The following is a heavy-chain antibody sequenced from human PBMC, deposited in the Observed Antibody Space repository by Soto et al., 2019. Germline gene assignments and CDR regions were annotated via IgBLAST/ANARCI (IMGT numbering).Heavy chain of an antibody. V-gene: IGHV2-5*02. J-gene: IGHJ5*02. Sequence: SGPTLVNPTQTLTLTCTFSGFSLSTGGIGVGWIRQPPGKALEWLALIYWDGDRRYRPSLMSRLTIAKDTSKNQVVLTMTNMDPVDTATYYCAPTYYYDSSGYYYVHPWGQGTLVTVLL. CDR1: GFSLSTGGIG. CDR3: APTYYYDSSGYYYVHP. D-gene: IGHD3-22*01. CDR2: IYWDGDR.